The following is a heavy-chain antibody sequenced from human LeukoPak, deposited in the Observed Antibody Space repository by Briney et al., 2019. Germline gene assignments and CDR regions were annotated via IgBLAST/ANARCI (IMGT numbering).Heavy chain of an antibody. CDR2: IIPNLGTA. J-gene: IGHJ4*02. CDR3: ALCIAAAGAIDY. Sequence: GASVKVSCKASGGTFSSNEISWVRQAPGQGLEWMGRIIPNLGTANYAQSFQGRVTITADKSTSTAYMELSSLRSEDTAVYYCALCIAAAGAIDYWGQGTLVTVSS. CDR1: GGTFSSNE. V-gene: IGHV1-69*04. D-gene: IGHD6-13*01.